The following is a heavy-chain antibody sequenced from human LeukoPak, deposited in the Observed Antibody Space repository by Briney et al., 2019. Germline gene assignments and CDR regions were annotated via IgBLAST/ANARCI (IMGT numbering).Heavy chain of an antibody. D-gene: IGHD3-16*01. CDR3: AKAPGGIVGY. CDR1: GFTFSSYS. Sequence: GGSLRLSCAASGFTFSSYSMNWVRQAPGKGLEWVSAINGGGGSTYYADSVKGRFTISRDNSKNTLYLQMNSLRAEDTAVYYCAKAPGGIVGYWGQGTLVTVSS. J-gene: IGHJ4*02. V-gene: IGHV3-23*01. CDR2: INGGGGST.